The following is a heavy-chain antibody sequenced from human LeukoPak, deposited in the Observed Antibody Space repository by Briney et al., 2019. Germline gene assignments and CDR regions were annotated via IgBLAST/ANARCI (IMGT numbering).Heavy chain of an antibody. Sequence: KPSETLSLTCTVSGGSISSYYWSWIRQPPGKGLEWIGEINHSGSTNYNPSLKSRVTISVDTSKNQFSLKLSSVTAADTAVYYCAAGGGVINPWGQGTLVTVSS. D-gene: IGHD3-3*01. J-gene: IGHJ5*02. CDR3: AAGGGVINP. CDR1: GGSISSYY. CDR2: INHSGST. V-gene: IGHV4-34*01.